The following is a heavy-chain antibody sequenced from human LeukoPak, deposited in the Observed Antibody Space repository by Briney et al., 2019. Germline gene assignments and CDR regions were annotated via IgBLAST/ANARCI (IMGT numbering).Heavy chain of an antibody. D-gene: IGHD3-22*01. Sequence: SETLSLTCTVSGGSISSYYWSWIRQPPGEGLEWIGYIYYSGSTNYNPSLKSRVTISVDTSKNQFSLKLSSVTAADTAVYYCARGNYDSSGYYPYFDYWGQGTLVTVSS. CDR1: GGSISSYY. CDR3: ARGNYDSSGYYPYFDY. J-gene: IGHJ4*02. CDR2: IYYSGST. V-gene: IGHV4-59*01.